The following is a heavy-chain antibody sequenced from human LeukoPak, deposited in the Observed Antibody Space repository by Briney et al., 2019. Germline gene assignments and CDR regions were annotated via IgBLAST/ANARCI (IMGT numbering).Heavy chain of an antibody. V-gene: IGHV1-46*01. D-gene: IGHD4-17*01. Sequence: GASVKVSCKASGYTFTSYNMHWVRQAPGQGLEWVGIINPRGGSTSYAQEFQGRVTMTRDTSTSTVYMELSSLRSEDTAVYYCARAGDYGDSGFGMDVWGQGTTVTVSS. CDR3: ARAGDYGDSGFGMDV. CDR2: INPRGGST. CDR1: GYTFTSYN. J-gene: IGHJ6*02.